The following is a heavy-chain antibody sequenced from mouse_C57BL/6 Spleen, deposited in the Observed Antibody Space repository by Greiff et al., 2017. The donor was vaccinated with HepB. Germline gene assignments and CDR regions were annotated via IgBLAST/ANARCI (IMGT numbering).Heavy chain of an antibody. CDR3: TRGTVVAPYAMDY. D-gene: IGHD1-1*01. Sequence: EVQRVESGEGLVKPGGSLKLSCAASGFTFSSYAMSWVRQTPEKRLEWVAYISSGGDYIYYADTVKGRFTISRDNARNTLYLQMSSLKSEDTAMYYCTRGTVVAPYAMDYWGQGTSVTVSS. CDR2: ISSGGDYI. CDR1: GFTFSSYA. J-gene: IGHJ4*01. V-gene: IGHV5-9-1*02.